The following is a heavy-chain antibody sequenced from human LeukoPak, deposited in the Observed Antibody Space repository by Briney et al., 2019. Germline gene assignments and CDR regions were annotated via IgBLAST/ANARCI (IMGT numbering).Heavy chain of an antibody. CDR2: MWYDGSNK. Sequence: GGSLRLSCAASGFTFSSYGMHWVRQAPGKGLEWVAVMWYDGSNKYYAASVKGRFTISRDNSKNTLYPQMNSLRAEDTAVYYCAKQISRGDYVSSFDYWGQGTLVTVSS. V-gene: IGHV3-33*06. CDR1: GFTFSSYG. J-gene: IGHJ4*02. CDR3: AKQISRGDYVSSFDY. D-gene: IGHD4-17*01.